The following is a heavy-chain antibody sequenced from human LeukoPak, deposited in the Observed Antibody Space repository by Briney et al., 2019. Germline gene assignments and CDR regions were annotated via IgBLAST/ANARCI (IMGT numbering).Heavy chain of an antibody. D-gene: IGHD2-21*01. V-gene: IGHV4-59*01. CDR2: SYYNGNTNT. CDR1: GVSISTYY. CDR3: ARGTYCGGDCFDY. Sequence: PSETLSLTCSVSGVSISTYYWSWLRRSPGRGLEWIGCSYYNGNTNTNYNPSLKSRVTISADTSKNQVTLKLSSVTAADTAVYYCARGTYCGGDCFDYWDQGTLVTVSS. J-gene: IGHJ4*02.